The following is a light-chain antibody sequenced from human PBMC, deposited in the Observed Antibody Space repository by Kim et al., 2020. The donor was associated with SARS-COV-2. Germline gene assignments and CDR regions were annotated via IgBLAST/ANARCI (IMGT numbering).Light chain of an antibody. V-gene: IGLV2-18*02. Sequence: QSATTSCTQTSSDIGKYNRVSWFQQSPGTAPKVIIYEATNRPSGVPDRFSGSKSGNTASLTISGLQAEDEADYYCSSYASSSSWVFGGGTQLTVL. J-gene: IGLJ3*02. CDR2: EAT. CDR3: SSYASSSSWV. CDR1: SSDIGKYNR.